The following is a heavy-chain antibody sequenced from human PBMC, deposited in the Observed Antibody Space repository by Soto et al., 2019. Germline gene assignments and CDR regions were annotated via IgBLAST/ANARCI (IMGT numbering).Heavy chain of an antibody. CDR2: INPDSGGT. V-gene: IGHV1-2*02. D-gene: IGHD6-19*01. CDR1: GYTFTDYY. Sequence: ASVKVSCKASGYTFTDYYMHWVRQAPGQGLEWMGWINPDSGGTSYAQKFQGRVTMTRDTSITTAYMELTRLRSDDTAVYYCTRASAVDGASSNSLPNDYWGQGTLVTVSS. J-gene: IGHJ4*02. CDR3: TRASAVDGASSNSLPNDY.